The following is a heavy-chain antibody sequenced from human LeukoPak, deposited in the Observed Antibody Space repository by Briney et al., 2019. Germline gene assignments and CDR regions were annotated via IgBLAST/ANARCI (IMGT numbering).Heavy chain of an antibody. Sequence: PSQTLSLTCKVSGDSLSSSTCNWSWIRQPPGKGLEWIGYISQSGNSYFTPSLKSRATISVDRSKNQFSLTLTSMTAADTAVYYCARDQVDYDTPDHFDYWGKGTLVTVSS. CDR1: GDSLSSSTCN. CDR3: ARDQVDYDTPDHFDY. V-gene: IGHV4-30-2*01. D-gene: IGHD3-22*01. J-gene: IGHJ4*02. CDR2: ISQSGNS.